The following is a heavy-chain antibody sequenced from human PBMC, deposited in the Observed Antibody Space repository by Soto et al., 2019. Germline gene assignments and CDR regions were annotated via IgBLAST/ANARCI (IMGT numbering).Heavy chain of an antibody. D-gene: IGHD2-15*01. CDR3: ARDGSSCLYERNMHV. Sequence: QVPLVESGGGLVKPGGSLRLSCATSGFTFSDYYMNWIRQAPGKGLEWVSYISNSGGAIYYADSVKGRFNISRDNAKNSLNLQMNGLRAEDTTVYYCARDGSSCLYERNMHVWGDGTTVTVSS. J-gene: IGHJ6*04. V-gene: IGHV3-11*01. CDR2: ISNSGGAI. CDR1: GFTFSDYY.